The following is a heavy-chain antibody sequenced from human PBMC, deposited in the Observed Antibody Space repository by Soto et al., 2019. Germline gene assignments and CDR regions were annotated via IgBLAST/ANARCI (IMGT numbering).Heavy chain of an antibody. J-gene: IGHJ4*02. CDR1: GFTFDDYA. Sequence: EVQLVESGGGLVQPGRSLRLSCAASGFTFDDYAMHWVRQAPGKGLEWVSGISRNSGSIGYADSVKGRFDISRDNAKNSLYLQMNSLRAEDTALYYCAKELPHIVVAGLDYWGQGTLVTVSS. CDR3: AKELPHIVVAGLDY. D-gene: IGHD6-19*01. CDR2: ISRNSGSI. V-gene: IGHV3-9*01.